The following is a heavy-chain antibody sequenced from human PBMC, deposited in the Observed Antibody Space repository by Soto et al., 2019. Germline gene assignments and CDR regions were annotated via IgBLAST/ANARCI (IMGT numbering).Heavy chain of an antibody. Sequence: QVQLQESGPGLVKPSGTLSLTCAVSGGSISSSNWWSWVRQPPGKGLEWMGEIYHSGSTNYNPSLTSGVTIYLGNSMTKCSRRLRSVTAADTAVDYCARHASAGGYYPPHGMYVWGQGSTGTVSS. D-gene: IGHD3-10*01. V-gene: IGHV4-4*02. CDR1: GGSISSSNW. CDR2: IYHSGST. J-gene: IGHJ6*02. CDR3: ARHASAGGYYPPHGMYV.